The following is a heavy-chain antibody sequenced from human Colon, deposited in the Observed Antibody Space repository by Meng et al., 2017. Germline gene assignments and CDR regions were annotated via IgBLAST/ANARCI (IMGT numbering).Heavy chain of an antibody. Sequence: QVQLQESGPGLVKPSGTLSLTCAVSGGSISSSNWWSWVRQPPGKGLEWIGYIHYSGSTNYNPSLTSRVTISTDPSKNQFSLRLSSVSAADTAVYYCARDPVVAGEGHWGQGTLVTVSS. D-gene: IGHD6-19*01. J-gene: IGHJ4*02. CDR2: IHYSGST. CDR1: GGSISSSNW. V-gene: IGHV4-4*02. CDR3: ARDPVVAGEGH.